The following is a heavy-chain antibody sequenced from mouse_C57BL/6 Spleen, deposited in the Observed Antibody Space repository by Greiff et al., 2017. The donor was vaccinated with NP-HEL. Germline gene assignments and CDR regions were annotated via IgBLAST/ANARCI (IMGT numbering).Heavy chain of an antibody. Sequence: VQLQQPGAELVRPGSSVKLSCKASGYTFTSYWMDWVKQRPGQGLEWIGNIYPSDSETHYNQKFKDKATLTVDKSSSTAYMQLSSLTSEDSAVYYCASRFYYYGSSPFAYWGQGTLVTVSA. J-gene: IGHJ3*01. V-gene: IGHV1-61*01. D-gene: IGHD1-1*01. CDR1: GYTFTSYW. CDR3: ASRFYYYGSSPFAY. CDR2: IYPSDSET.